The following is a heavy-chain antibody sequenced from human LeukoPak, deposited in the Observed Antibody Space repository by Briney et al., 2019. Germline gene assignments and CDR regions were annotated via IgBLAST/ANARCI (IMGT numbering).Heavy chain of an antibody. CDR2: INHSGST. V-gene: IGHV4-34*01. CDR3: ARSPYYYYMDV. J-gene: IGHJ6*03. Sequence: PSETLSLTCAVYGGSFSGYYWSWIRQPPGKGLEWIGEINHSGSTNYNPSLKSRVTISVDTSKNQFSLKLSSVTAADTAVYYCARSPYYYYMDVWGKGPRSPSP. CDR1: GGSFSGYY.